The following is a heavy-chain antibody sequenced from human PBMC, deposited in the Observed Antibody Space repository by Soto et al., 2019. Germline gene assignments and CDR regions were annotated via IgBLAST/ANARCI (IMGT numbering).Heavy chain of an antibody. CDR2: IIPIFGTA. CDR3: ARDVVVPAAIGCRFDP. Sequence: SVKVSCKASGGTFSSYAISWVRQAPGQGLEWMGGIIPIFGTANYAQKFQGRVTITADESTSTAYMELSSLRSEDTAVYYCARDVVVPAAIGCRFDPWGQGTLVTVS. J-gene: IGHJ5*02. CDR1: GGTFSSYA. D-gene: IGHD2-2*01. V-gene: IGHV1-69*13.